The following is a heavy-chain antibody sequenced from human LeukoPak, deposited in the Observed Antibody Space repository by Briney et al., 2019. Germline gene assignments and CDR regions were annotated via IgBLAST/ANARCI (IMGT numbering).Heavy chain of an antibody. CDR3: SVAGTGKYGFDY. Sequence: SCKASGGTFSSYAISWVRQAPGKGLEWVAVISYDGSNKYYADSVKGRFTISRDNSKNTLYLQMNSLRAEDTAVYYCSVAGTGKYGFDYWGQGTLVTVSS. CDR2: ISYDGSNK. J-gene: IGHJ4*02. CDR1: GGTFSSYA. V-gene: IGHV3-30*04. D-gene: IGHD6-19*01.